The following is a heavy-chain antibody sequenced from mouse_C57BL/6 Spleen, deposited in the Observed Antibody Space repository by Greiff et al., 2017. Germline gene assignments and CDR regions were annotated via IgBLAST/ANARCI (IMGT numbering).Heavy chain of an antibody. D-gene: IGHD2-14*01. CDR1: GYAFSSSW. Sequence: LQESGPELVKPGASVKISCKASGYAFSSSWMNWVKQRPGKGLEWIGRIYPGDGNTNYNGKFKGKATLTADKSSSTAYMQLSSLTSEASAVYFCLPAREYDGSHFDYWGQGTTLTVSS. V-gene: IGHV1-82*01. CDR3: LPAREYDGSHFDY. J-gene: IGHJ2*01. CDR2: IYPGDGNT.